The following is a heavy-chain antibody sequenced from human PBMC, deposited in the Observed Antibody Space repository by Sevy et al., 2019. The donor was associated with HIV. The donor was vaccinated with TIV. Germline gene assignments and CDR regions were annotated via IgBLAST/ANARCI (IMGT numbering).Heavy chain of an antibody. CDR3: ATYYYDSRGYFDY. Sequence: GGSLRLSCAASGFTFSSYSMNWVRQAPGKGLVWVSYISSSSSTIYYADSVKGRFTISRDNAKNSLYLQMNSLRDEDTAVYYCATYYYDSRGYFDYWGQGTLVTVSS. CDR1: GFTFSSYS. CDR2: ISSSSSTI. V-gene: IGHV3-48*02. D-gene: IGHD3-22*01. J-gene: IGHJ4*02.